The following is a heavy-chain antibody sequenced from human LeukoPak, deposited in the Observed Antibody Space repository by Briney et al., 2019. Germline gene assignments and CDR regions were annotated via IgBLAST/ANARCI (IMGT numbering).Heavy chain of an antibody. J-gene: IGHJ4*02. D-gene: IGHD5-24*01. V-gene: IGHV4-38-2*01. CDR3: ARVGERWLQFSNFDY. Sequence: SGGSLRLSCAASGFTFSSYSMNWVRQAPGKGLEWIGSIYHSGSTYYNPSLKSRVTIPVDTSKNQFSLKLSSVTAADTAVYYCARVGERWLQFSNFDYWGQGTLVTVSS. CDR2: IYHSGST. CDR1: GFTFSSYS.